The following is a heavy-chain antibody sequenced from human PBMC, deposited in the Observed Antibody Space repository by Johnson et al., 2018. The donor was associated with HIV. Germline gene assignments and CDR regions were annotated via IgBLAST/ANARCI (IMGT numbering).Heavy chain of an antibody. CDR2: ISYDGSNK. V-gene: IGHV3-30*03. Sequence: QVQLVESGGGVVQPGRSLRLSCAASGFTFSSYGMHWVRQAPGKGLEWVAVISYDGSNKYYADSVKGRFTISRDNAKNSLYLQRNSLRAEDTAVYYCAREYYGSGSDAFDIWGQGTMVTVSS. CDR1: GFTFSSYG. J-gene: IGHJ3*02. CDR3: AREYYGSGSDAFDI. D-gene: IGHD3-10*01.